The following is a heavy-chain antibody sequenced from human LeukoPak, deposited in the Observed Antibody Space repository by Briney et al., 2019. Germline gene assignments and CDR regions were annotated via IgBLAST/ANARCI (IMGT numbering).Heavy chain of an antibody. V-gene: IGHV3-11*01. CDR1: GFTFSDYY. Sequence: GGSLRLSCAASGFTFSDYYMSWIRQAPGKGLEWVSYISSSGSTIYYADSVKGRFTISRDNAKNSLYLQMNGLRAEDTAVYYCATQGVDGALAYWGQGTLVTVSS. J-gene: IGHJ4*02. CDR2: ISSSGSTI. CDR3: ATQGVDGALAY. D-gene: IGHD3-3*01.